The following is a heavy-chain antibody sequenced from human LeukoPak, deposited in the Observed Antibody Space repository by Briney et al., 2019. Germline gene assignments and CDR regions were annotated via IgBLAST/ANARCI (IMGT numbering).Heavy chain of an antibody. D-gene: IGHD2-15*01. CDR2: ISSSSSTI. Sequence: GGSLRLSCAASGFTFSSYSMNWVRQAPGKGLEWVSYISSSSSTIYYADSVKGRFTISRDNAKNSLYLQMNSLRAEDTAVYYCARDPTYCSGGSCYLRWGQGTLVTVSS. V-gene: IGHV3-48*01. CDR3: ARDPTYCSGGSCYLR. CDR1: GFTFSSYS. J-gene: IGHJ4*02.